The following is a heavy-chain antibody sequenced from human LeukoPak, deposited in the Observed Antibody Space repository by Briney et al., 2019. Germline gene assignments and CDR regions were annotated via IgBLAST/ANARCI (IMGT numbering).Heavy chain of an antibody. V-gene: IGHV4-39*01. J-gene: IGHJ6*03. CDR3: ARQIVGTSWNYYYSYIDV. D-gene: IGHD1-1*01. CDR2: VFHSGNT. Sequence: PSETLSLTCSVSGGSISSSLYHWGWLRQPPGKGLEWIENVFHSGNTYSSPSLQSRVAFSVDTSKNQFSLKLTSVTATDTAVYYCARQIVGTSWNYYYSYIDVWGKGTSVSVSS. CDR1: GGSISSSLYH.